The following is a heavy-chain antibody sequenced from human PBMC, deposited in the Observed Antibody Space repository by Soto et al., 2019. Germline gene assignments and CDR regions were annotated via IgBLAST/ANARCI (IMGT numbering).Heavy chain of an antibody. CDR2: ISSSSSYI. CDR1: GFTFSSYS. Sequence: PGGSLRLSCAASGFTFSSYSMNWVRQAPGKGLEWVSSISSSSSYIYYADSVKGRFTISRDNAKNSLYLQMNSLRAEDTAVYYCARAVSKAKYCSSTSCPCYYYYMDVWGKGTTVTVSS. CDR3: ARAVSKAKYCSSTSCPCYYYYMDV. J-gene: IGHJ6*03. V-gene: IGHV3-21*01. D-gene: IGHD2-2*01.